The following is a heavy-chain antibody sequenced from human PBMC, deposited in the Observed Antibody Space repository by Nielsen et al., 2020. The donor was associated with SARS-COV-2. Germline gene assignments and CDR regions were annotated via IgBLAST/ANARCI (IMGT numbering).Heavy chain of an antibody. J-gene: IGHJ6*02. D-gene: IGHD3-9*01. V-gene: IGHV3-33*03. CDR3: AAPTTIFYFYGMDV. CDR2: IWYDGSNE. Sequence: GESLKISCEASGFSFSGHGMHWVRQAPGKGLEWVAVIWYDGSNEYYADSVKGRFTISRDNAKNSLYLQMNSLRAEDTAVYYCAAPTTIFYFYGMDVWGQGTTVTVSS. CDR1: GFSFSGHG.